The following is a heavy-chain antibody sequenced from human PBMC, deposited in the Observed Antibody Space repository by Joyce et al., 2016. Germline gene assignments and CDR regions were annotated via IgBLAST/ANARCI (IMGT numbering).Heavy chain of an antibody. Sequence: QVQLVQSGAEGKKPGASVKVSCKASGYTLHDYALHWVRPAPGQRMEWMGWINDGNGKTRYSKKIQGRVTSTRDTAANTGYIDMSGLTSEDTAIYFCARGRDYDVSTGKGIIEDWYFDLWGRGTLVSVSS. CDR2: INDGNGKT. CDR3: ARGRDYDVSTGKGIIEDWYFDL. V-gene: IGHV1-3*01. CDR1: GYTLHDYA. J-gene: IGHJ2*01. D-gene: IGHD1-1*01.